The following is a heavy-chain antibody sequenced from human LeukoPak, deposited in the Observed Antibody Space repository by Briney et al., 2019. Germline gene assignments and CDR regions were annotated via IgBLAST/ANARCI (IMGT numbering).Heavy chain of an antibody. CDR2: ISSNNRYV. Sequence: PGGSLRLPCAASGFTFSTYSMNWVRQAPGKGLEWVSSISSNNRYVYYADSVKGRLTISRDNSKNTLYLQMNSLRAEDTAVYYCAREGPRGNSQFDYWGQGTLVTVSS. J-gene: IGHJ4*02. CDR3: AREGPRGNSQFDY. CDR1: GFTFSTYS. V-gene: IGHV3-21*01. D-gene: IGHD2/OR15-2a*01.